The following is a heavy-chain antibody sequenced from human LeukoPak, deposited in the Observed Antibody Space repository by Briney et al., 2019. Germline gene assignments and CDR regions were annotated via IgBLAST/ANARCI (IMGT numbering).Heavy chain of an antibody. Sequence: PGGSLRLSCAASGFTFSSYVMSWVRQAPGKGLEWVSAITGDGGGTNYVDSVKGRFTISRDNSKNTLFLQMSSLRAEDTALYYCTKEEHIDGRFGTLDYWGQGALVTVSS. V-gene: IGHV3-23*01. CDR3: TKEEHIDGRFGTLDY. CDR2: ITGDGGGT. J-gene: IGHJ4*02. CDR1: GFTFSSYV. D-gene: IGHD3-3*01.